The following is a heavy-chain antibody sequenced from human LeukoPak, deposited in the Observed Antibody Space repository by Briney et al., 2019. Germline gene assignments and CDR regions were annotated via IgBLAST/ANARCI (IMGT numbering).Heavy chain of an antibody. D-gene: IGHD3-16*02. CDR1: GFTVSSNY. J-gene: IGHJ4*02. V-gene: IGHV3-53*05. Sequence: QPGGPLRLSCAASGFTVSSNYMSWVRQAPGKGLEWVSVIYSGGSTYYADSVKGRFTISRDNSKNTLYLQMNSLRAEDTAVYYCARDWSFRSYLDYWGQGTLVTVSS. CDR3: ARDWSFRSYLDY. CDR2: IYSGGST.